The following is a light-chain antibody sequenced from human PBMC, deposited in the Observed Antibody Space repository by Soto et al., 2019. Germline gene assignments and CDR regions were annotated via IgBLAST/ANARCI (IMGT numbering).Light chain of an antibody. V-gene: IGLV2-8*01. Sequence: QSVLTQPPSASGSPGQSVTISCTGTSSDIGTYDYVSWYQHLPDKAPKLIIYEVSKRPSGAPDRFSGSKSGNTASLTVSGLQAEDEGDYYCCSYGGGNNFYVFGTGTRSPS. CDR2: EVS. J-gene: IGLJ1*01. CDR1: SSDIGTYDY. CDR3: CSYGGGNNFYV.